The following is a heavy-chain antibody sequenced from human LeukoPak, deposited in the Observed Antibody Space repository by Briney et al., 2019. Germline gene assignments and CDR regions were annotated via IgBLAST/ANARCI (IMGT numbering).Heavy chain of an antibody. CDR2: IIPIFVTA. CDR3: ASSSEGLWFGELLYQVAY. CDR1: GGTFSSYA. Sequence: SSVKVSCKASGGTFSSYAISWVRQAPVQGLEWMGGIIPIFVTANYAQKFQSRVTITADESPSTAYMELSSLRSEDTAVYYCASSSEGLWFGELLYQVAYWGQGTLVTVSS. D-gene: IGHD3-10*01. V-gene: IGHV1-69*13. J-gene: IGHJ4*02.